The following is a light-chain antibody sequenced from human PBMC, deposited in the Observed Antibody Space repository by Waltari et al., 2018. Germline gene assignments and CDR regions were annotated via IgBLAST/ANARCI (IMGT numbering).Light chain of an antibody. CDR3: CSYAGRVV. CDR1: SRDIGTYDL. CDR2: EVN. V-gene: IGLV2-23*02. Sequence: QSALTQPASVSGSPGQSITISCTGTSRDIGTYDLVSWSQQYPGKTPKLMIYEVNKRPSGLSDRFSGSKSGNTASLTISGLQAEDEADYYCCSYAGRVVFGGGTKLTVL. J-gene: IGLJ2*01.